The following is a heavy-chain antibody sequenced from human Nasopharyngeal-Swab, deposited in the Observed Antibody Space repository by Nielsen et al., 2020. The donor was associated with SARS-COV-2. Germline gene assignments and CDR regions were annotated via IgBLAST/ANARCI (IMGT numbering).Heavy chain of an antibody. CDR3: ARVFNRVAEIAAADPNIYYYYGMDV. CDR2: ISWNSGSI. J-gene: IGHJ6*02. V-gene: IGHV3-9*01. D-gene: IGHD6-13*01. CDR1: GFTFDDYA. Sequence: SLRLSCAASGFTFDDYAMHWVRQAPGKGLEWVSGISWNSGSIGYADSVKGRFTISRDNAKNSLYLQMNSLRAEDTAVYYCARVFNRVAEIAAADPNIYYYYGMDVWGQGTTVTVSS.